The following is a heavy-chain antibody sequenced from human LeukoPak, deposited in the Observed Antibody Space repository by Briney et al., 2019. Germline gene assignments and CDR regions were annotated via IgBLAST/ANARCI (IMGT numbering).Heavy chain of an antibody. D-gene: IGHD3-10*01. Sequence: PGGSLRLSCAASGFTFSSYWMSWVRQAPGKGLEWVAKIKQDGSKKYYVDSVKGRFTISRDNAKNSLYLQMNSLRAEDTAVYYCARNYYGSGSYYNRMAFDIWGQGTMVTVSS. CDR2: IKQDGSKK. J-gene: IGHJ3*02. V-gene: IGHV3-7*01. CDR1: GFTFSSYW. CDR3: ARNYYGSGSYYNRMAFDI.